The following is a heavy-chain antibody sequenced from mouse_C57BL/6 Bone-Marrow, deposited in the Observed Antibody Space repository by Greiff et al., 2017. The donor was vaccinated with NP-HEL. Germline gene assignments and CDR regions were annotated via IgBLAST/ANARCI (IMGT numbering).Heavy chain of an antibody. CDR1: GYAFSSSW. Sequence: VQLQQSGPELVKPGASVKISCKASGYAFSSSWMNWVKQRPGKGLEWIGRIYPGDGDTNYNGKFKGKATLTADKSSSTAYMQLSSLTSEDSAVYFCASMVTPLYWYFDVWGTGTTVTVSS. D-gene: IGHD2-2*01. V-gene: IGHV1-82*01. J-gene: IGHJ1*03. CDR2: IYPGDGDT. CDR3: ASMVTPLYWYFDV.